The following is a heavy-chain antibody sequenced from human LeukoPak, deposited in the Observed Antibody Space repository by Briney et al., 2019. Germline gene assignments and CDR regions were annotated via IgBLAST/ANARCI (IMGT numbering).Heavy chain of an antibody. J-gene: IGHJ4*02. CDR1: GYTFTGYY. D-gene: IGHD3-22*01. Sequence: ASVKVSCKASGYTFTGYYMHWVRQAPGQGLEWMGWINPNSGGTNYAQKFQGRVTMTRDTSISTAYMELSRLRSDDTAAYYCARDQQFTYYYDSSGYLYWGQGTLVTVSS. CDR3: ARDQQFTYYYDSSGYLY. CDR2: INPNSGGT. V-gene: IGHV1-2*02.